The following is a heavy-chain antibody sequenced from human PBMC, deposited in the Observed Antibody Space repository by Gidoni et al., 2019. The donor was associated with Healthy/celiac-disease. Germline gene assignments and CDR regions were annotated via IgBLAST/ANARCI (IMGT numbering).Heavy chain of an antibody. D-gene: IGHD3-22*01. CDR2: ISSSSSTI. CDR3: ARSPGGLRSSGYYSVY. Sequence: EVQLVESGGGLVQPGGSLRLSCAASVFTFSSYSMNWVRQAPGKGLEWVSYISSSSSTIYYADSVKGRFTISRDNAKNSLYLQMNSLRAEDTAVYYCARSPGGLRSSGYYSVYWGQGTLVTVSS. J-gene: IGHJ4*02. CDR1: VFTFSSYS. V-gene: IGHV3-48*01.